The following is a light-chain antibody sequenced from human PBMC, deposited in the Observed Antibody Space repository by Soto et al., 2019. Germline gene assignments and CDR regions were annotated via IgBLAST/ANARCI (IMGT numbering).Light chain of an antibody. CDR2: EVN. J-gene: IGLJ1*01. Sequence: QSVLTQPPSASGSPVHSVTISCTGTSSDVGGYNYVSWYQQHPGKAPKIMIYEVNKRPSGVPDRFWGSKSGNTASLTISGLQAEDEAEYHCCSYAGTYYVFGTGTKVTVL. CDR3: CSYAGTYYV. V-gene: IGLV2-8*01. CDR1: SSDVGGYNY.